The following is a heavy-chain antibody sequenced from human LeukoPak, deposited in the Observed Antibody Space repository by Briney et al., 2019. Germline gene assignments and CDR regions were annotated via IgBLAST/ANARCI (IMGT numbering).Heavy chain of an antibody. CDR2: INHSGST. CDR1: GGSFSGYY. V-gene: IGHV4-34*01. D-gene: IGHD1-26*01. CDR3: ARGLWERRWGYYYYYGMDV. Sequence: PSETLSLTCAVYGGSFSGYYWSWIRQPPGKGLEWIGEINHSGSTNYNPSLKSRVTISVDTSKNQFSLKLSSVTAADTAVYYCARGLWERRWGYYYYYGMDVWGQGTTVTVSS. J-gene: IGHJ6*02.